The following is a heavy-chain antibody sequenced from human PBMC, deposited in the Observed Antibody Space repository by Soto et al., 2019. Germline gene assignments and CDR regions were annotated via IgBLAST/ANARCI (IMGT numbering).Heavy chain of an antibody. J-gene: IGHJ3*02. D-gene: IGHD1-26*01. CDR2: IYPGDSDT. Sequence: GESLKISCKGSGYSFTSYWIGWVRQMPGKGLEWMGIIYPGDSDTRYSPSFQGQDTISADKSISTAYLQWSSLKASDTAMYYCARHPREVGDDTAFEIWGQGTTGTGSS. CDR3: ARHPREVGDDTAFEI. V-gene: IGHV5-51*01. CDR1: GYSFTSYW.